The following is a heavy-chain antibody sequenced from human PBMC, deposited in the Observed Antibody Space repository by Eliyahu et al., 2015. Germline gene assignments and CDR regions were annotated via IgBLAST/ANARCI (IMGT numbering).Heavy chain of an antibody. V-gene: IGHV4-34*01. CDR3: ASGFGGIAAAGTEGHNWFDP. D-gene: IGHD6-13*01. CDR1: GGSFSGYY. J-gene: IGHJ5*02. Sequence: QVQLQQWGAGLLKPSETLSLTCAVYGGSFSGYYWSWIRQPPGKGLEWIGEINHSGSTNYNPSLKSRVTISVDTSKNQFSLKLSSVTAADTAVYYCASGFGGIAAAGTEGHNWFDPWGQGTLVTVSS. CDR2: INHSGST.